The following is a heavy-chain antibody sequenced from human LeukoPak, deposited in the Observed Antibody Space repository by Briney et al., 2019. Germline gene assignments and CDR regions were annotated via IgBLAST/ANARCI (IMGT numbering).Heavy chain of an antibody. J-gene: IGHJ5*02. V-gene: IGHV3-30*02. CDR2: IRYDGSNK. CDR3: ARPPRAYGAWFDP. CDR1: GFTFSSYG. Sequence: GGSLRLSCAASGFTFSSYGMQWVRQAPGKGLEWVAFIRYDGSNKYYADSVKGRFTISRDNSKNTLYLQMNSLRAEDTAVYYCARPPRAYGAWFDPWGQGTLVTVSS. D-gene: IGHD4-17*01.